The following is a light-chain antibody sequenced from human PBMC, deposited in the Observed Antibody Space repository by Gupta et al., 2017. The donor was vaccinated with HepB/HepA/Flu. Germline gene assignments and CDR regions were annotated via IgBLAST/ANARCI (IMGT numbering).Light chain of an antibody. Sequence: SVLTQPPSASGTPGQRVTIPRSGSSPDIGSIYVYWYHQLPGTAPNLLIYRTNQRRSGVPDRFAGSKSGTSASLAISGLRSEDEADYYCAAWDDSLSSWVFGGGTKLIVL. CDR3: AAWDDSLSSWV. CDR1: SPDIGSIY. CDR2: RTN. J-gene: IGLJ3*02. V-gene: IGLV1-47*01.